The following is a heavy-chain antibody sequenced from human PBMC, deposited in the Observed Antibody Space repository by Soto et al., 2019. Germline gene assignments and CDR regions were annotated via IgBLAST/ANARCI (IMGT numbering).Heavy chain of an antibody. CDR2: IWHSGIT. V-gene: IGHV4-38-2*02. D-gene: IGHD3-16*01. J-gene: IGHJ4*02. CDR1: GYSISTGYY. Sequence: TLSLTCAVSGYSISTGYYWGWIRQPPGKGLEWIGSIWHSGITYYNPSLKSRVTISVDTSKNQFSLKLSSLTAADTAVYYCARDSRYASENYPFDFWGQGTLVTVSS. CDR3: ARDSRYASENYPFDF.